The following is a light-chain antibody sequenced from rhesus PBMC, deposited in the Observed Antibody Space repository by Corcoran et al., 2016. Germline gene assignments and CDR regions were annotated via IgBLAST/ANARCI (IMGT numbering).Light chain of an antibody. CDR3: MQALEFPFT. J-gene: IGKJ3*01. CDR1: QSLLDSEDGNTY. V-gene: IGKV2-104*02. CDR2: EVS. Sequence: DIVMTQTPLSLPVTPGEPASISCRSSQSLLDSEDGNTYLDWYLQKPGQPPQPLIYEVSNRASGVPDRFSGSGSGTDFTLKISRVEAEDVGVYYCMQALEFPFTFGPGTKLDIK.